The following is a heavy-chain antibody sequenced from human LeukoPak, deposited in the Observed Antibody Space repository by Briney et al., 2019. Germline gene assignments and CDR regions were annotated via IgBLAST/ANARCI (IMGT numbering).Heavy chain of an antibody. J-gene: IGHJ6*02. D-gene: IGHD4/OR15-4a*01. CDR1: GGTFSSYA. Sequence: ASVKVSCKASGGTFSSYAISWVRQAPGQGLEWMGGIIPIFGTANYAQKFQGRVTITADESTSTAYMELSSLRSEDTAVYYCARSPPNGDYYYGMDVWGQGTTVTVSS. V-gene: IGHV1-69*13. CDR3: ARSPPNGDYYYGMDV. CDR2: IIPIFGTA.